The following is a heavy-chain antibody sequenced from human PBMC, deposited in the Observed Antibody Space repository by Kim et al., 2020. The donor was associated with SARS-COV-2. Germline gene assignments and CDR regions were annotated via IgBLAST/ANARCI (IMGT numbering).Heavy chain of an antibody. CDR2: IYYSGST. D-gene: IGHD5-18*01. J-gene: IGHJ4*02. V-gene: IGHV4-39*07. Sequence: SETLSLTCTVSGGSISSSSYYWGWIRQPPGKGLEWIGSIYYSGSTYYNPSLKSRVTISVDTSKNQFSLKLSSVTAADTAVYYCARDSVDTAMVGIDYFDFWGQGNLVTVSS. CDR1: GGSISSSSYY. CDR3: ARDSVDTAMVGIDYFDF.